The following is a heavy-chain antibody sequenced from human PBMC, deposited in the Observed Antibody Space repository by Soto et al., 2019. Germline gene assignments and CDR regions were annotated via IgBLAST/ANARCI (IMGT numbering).Heavy chain of an antibody. CDR3: ASHPRDSSGYWYYFDY. CDR2: ISSSSSYI. Sequence: EVQLVESGGGLLKPGGSLRLSCAASGFTFSSYSMNWVRQAPGKGLEWVSSISSSSSYIYYADSVKGRFTISRDNAKNSLYLQMNSLRAEDTAVYYCASHPRDSSGYWYYFDYWGQGTLVTVSS. V-gene: IGHV3-21*01. CDR1: GFTFSSYS. D-gene: IGHD3-22*01. J-gene: IGHJ4*02.